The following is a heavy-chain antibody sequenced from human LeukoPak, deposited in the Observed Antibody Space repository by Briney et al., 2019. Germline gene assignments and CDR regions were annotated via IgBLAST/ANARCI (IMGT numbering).Heavy chain of an antibody. CDR1: GYIFSNYA. Sequence: GGSLRLSCAASGYIFSNYAMYWVRQAPGKGLEWVSAISGRSDNTYYADSVKGRFTLSRDSSKNTLYLQMNSLRADDTAVYYCAKWGDYDVLTGYYVSDFWGQGTLVTVSS. CDR2: ISGRSDNT. J-gene: IGHJ4*02. CDR3: AKWGDYDVLTGYYVSDF. D-gene: IGHD3-9*01. V-gene: IGHV3-23*01.